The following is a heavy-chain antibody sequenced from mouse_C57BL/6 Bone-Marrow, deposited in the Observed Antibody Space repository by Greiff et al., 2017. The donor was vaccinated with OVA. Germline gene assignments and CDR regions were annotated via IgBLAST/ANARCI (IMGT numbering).Heavy chain of an antibody. J-gene: IGHJ2*01. CDR2: IDPSDSYT. D-gene: IGHD2-4*01. V-gene: IGHV1-59*01. Sequence: QVQLQQPGAELVRPGTSVKLSCKASGYTFTSYWMHWVKQRPGQGLEWIGVIDPSDSYTNYNQKFKGKATLTVDTSSSTAYMQLSSLTSEDSAVYYCAALYYDYDYYFDYWGQGTTLTVSS. CDR1: GYTFTSYW. CDR3: AALYYDYDYYFDY.